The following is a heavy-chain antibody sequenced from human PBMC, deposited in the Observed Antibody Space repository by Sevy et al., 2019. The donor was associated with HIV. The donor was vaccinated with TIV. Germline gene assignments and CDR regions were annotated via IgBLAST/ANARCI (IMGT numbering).Heavy chain of an antibody. CDR1: GFSLTTSGVG. D-gene: IGHD3-9*01. J-gene: IGHJ5*02. Sequence: SGPTLVKPTQTLTLTCTFSGFSLTTSGVGVGWIRQPPGKALEWLALIYWDDDKRYSPSLRSRLTTTKDTSKNQVVLKMTNMDPVDTATYYCAHRPDNYDILTGYFPNWFDPWGQGTLVTVSS. CDR3: AHRPDNYDILTGYFPNWFDP. CDR2: IYWDDDK. V-gene: IGHV2-5*02.